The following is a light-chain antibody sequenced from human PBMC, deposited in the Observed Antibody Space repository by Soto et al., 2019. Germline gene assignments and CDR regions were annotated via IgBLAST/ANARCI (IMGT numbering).Light chain of an antibody. Sequence: DIHLTQSPSSLSASVGDRVTITCRASQSISSYLNWYQQKPGKAPKLLIYNASSLESGVPSRFSGSGSGTEFTLTTSSLKPDDFATYYCQQYQSYSRTFGQGTKGDIK. CDR1: QSISSY. CDR2: NAS. J-gene: IGKJ1*01. V-gene: IGKV1-5*01. CDR3: QQYQSYSRT.